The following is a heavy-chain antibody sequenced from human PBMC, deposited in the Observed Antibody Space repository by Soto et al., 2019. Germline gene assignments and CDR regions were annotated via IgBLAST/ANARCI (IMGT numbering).Heavy chain of an antibody. CDR3: ARADYEILTGSYAMDV. CDR1: DDFISSYY. J-gene: IGHJ6*02. Sequence: SETLSLTCTVSDDFISSYYWNWIRQPAGKGLEWIGRVSTNGATNYNPSLESRVTMSVDTSKNQFSLKLASVTAADTAVYFCARADYEILTGSYAMDVWGQGTTVTVSS. D-gene: IGHD3-9*01. CDR2: VSTNGAT. V-gene: IGHV4-4*07.